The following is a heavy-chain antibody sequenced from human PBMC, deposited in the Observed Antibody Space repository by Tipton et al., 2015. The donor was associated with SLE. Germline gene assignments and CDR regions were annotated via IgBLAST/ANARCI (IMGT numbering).Heavy chain of an antibody. Sequence: QSGPEVKKPGASMKVSCKASGFTFTDYYLHWVRQAPGQGLEWMGRINLDIGGTNYAQQFQGRVTMTRDTSINTAYMELSRLRFDDTAVYYCLVRYYDSSEGWWGQGTLVTVSS. D-gene: IGHD3-22*01. V-gene: IGHV1-2*06. CDR2: INLDIGGT. CDR3: LVRYYDSSEGW. CDR1: GFTFTDYY. J-gene: IGHJ4*02.